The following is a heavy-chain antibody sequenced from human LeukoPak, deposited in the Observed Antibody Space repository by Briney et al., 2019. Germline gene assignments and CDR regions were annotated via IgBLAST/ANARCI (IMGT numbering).Heavy chain of an antibody. J-gene: IGHJ5*02. V-gene: IGHV1-69*10. CDR3: AIDNIYYYDSSGKYNWFDR. CDR1: GGTFTIYA. D-gene: IGHD3-22*01. CDR2: IIPILGIA. Sequence: SVTVSCKASGGTFTIYAISWVRQAPGQGLEWMGRIIPILGIANYAQKFQGRVTITTDKPTSAAYMELSSLRSADTAVYYCAIDNIYYYDSSGKYNWFDRWGEGTLVTVS.